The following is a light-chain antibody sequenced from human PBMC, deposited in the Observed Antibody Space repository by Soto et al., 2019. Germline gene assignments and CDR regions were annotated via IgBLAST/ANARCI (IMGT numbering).Light chain of an antibody. V-gene: IGLV2-11*01. Sequence: QSALTQPRSVSGSPGQSVTISCTGTSSDVGGYNYVSWYQQHPGKAPKFMIYDVSKRPSGVPDRFSGSKSGNTASLTISGLQAEEEADYYCCSYAGSFTLLFGGGTKLTVL. CDR3: CSYAGSFTLL. J-gene: IGLJ2*01. CDR2: DVS. CDR1: SSDVGGYNY.